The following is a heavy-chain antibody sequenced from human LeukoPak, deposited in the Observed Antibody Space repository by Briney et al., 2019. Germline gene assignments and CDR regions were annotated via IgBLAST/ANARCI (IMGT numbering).Heavy chain of an antibody. J-gene: IGHJ4*02. D-gene: IGHD3-10*01. CDR1: GYTFTGYY. CDR3: ATAHYGSGNYYNGNHFDY. CDR2: FDPEDGET. V-gene: IGHV1-24*01. Sequence: ASVTVSCKASGYTFTGYYMHWVRQAPGKGLEWMGGFDPEDGETIYAQKFQGRVTMTEDTSTDTAYMELSSLRSEDTAVYYCATAHYGSGNYYNGNHFDYWGQGTLVTVSS.